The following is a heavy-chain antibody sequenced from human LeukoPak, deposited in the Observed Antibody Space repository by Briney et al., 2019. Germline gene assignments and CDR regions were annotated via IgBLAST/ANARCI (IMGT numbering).Heavy chain of an antibody. V-gene: IGHV3-30-3*01. CDR2: ISYDGSNK. Sequence: GRSLRLSCAASGFTFSSYAMHWVRQAPGKGLEWVAVISYDGSNKYYADSVKGRFTISRDNSKNTLYLQMNSLRAEDTAVYYCARPESSSHYLGVGAFDIWGQGTMVTVSS. D-gene: IGHD2-15*01. CDR3: ARPESSSHYLGVGAFDI. J-gene: IGHJ3*02. CDR1: GFTFSSYA.